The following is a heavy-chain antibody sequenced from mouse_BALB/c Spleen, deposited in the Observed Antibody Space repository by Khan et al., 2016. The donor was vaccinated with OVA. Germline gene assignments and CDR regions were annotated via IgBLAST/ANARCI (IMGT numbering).Heavy chain of an antibody. CDR3: TRNGFGNYESWDY. V-gene: IGHV1-5*01. CDR1: DYTFTSYW. J-gene: IGHJ2*01. Sequence: VQLKQSGTVLARPGASVKMSCKASDYTFTSYWMHWVKQRPGQGLEWIGAIYPGNSDINYNQKFKGKAKLTAVTSTSTAYMELNSLTNEDSAVYYCTRNGFGNYESWDYWGQGTTLTVSS. CDR2: IYPGNSDI. D-gene: IGHD2-1*01.